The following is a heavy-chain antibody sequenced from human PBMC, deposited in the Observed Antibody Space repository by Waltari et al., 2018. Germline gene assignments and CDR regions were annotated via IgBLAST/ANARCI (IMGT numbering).Heavy chain of an antibody. J-gene: IGHJ6*02. CDR1: GDTLTELA. CDR3: ATDIPPDESQIAVLGITKYDAMDV. Sequence: QVQLVQSGPEVRKPGASVKVSCKVSGDTLTELAITWILMDPGNGLEWMGGVDPEDGETIYAQKFQGRVTMTEDTSTDIAYMELSSLRSEDTAVYYCATDIPPDESQIAVLGITKYDAMDVWGQGTTVTVSS. D-gene: IGHD1-20*01. CDR2: VDPEDGET. V-gene: IGHV1-24*01.